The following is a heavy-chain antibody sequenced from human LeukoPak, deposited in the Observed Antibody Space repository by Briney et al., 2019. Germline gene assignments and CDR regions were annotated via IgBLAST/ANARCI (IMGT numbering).Heavy chain of an antibody. D-gene: IGHD6-13*01. CDR2: INQDGREK. V-gene: IGHV3-7*04. CDR3: ARDQWYSSSWRANAFDF. CDR1: GFTFSSYR. Sequence: GGSLRLSCAASGFTFSSYRMTWVRQAPGKGLEWVANINQDGREKDYVDSVKGRFTISRDNAKKSLYLQMNSLRAEDTAVYCCARDQWYSSSWRANAFDFWGQGTMVTVSS. J-gene: IGHJ3*01.